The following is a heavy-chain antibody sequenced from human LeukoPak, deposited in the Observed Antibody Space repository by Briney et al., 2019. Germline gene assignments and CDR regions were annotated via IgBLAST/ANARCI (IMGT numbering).Heavy chain of an antibody. CDR1: GGSVSSTNW. V-gene: IGHV4-4*02. CDR3: AREGGFYRPLDY. J-gene: IGHJ4*02. D-gene: IGHD6-25*01. CDR2: VHLDGRT. Sequence: SETLSLTCGVSGGSVSSTNWWTWIRQPPGKGLEWIGEVHLDGRTDFNPSLKSRLTMSVDLSENHVSLKLTSVTAADTAVYYCAREGGFYRPLDYSGQGTLVTVSS.